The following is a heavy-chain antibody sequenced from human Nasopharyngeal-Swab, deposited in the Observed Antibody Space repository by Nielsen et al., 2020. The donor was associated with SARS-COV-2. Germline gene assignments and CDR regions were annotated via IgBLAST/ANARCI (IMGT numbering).Heavy chain of an antibody. CDR1: GFTVTSSY. CDR3: ASHISLRYFDY. Sequence: GGSLRLSCAASGFTVTSSYMSWVRQAPGKGLEWVSVIYSGGSTYYGDSVKGRFTISRDNSKNTLYLQMNSLRAEDTAVFYCASHISLRYFDYWGQGTLVTVPS. D-gene: IGHD3-16*01. J-gene: IGHJ4*02. V-gene: IGHV3-53*01. CDR2: IYSGGST.